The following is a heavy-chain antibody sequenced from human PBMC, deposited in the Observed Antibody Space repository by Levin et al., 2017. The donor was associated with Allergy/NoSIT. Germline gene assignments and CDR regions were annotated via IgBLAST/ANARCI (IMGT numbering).Heavy chain of an antibody. CDR3: ARGDYYFYYYMDV. J-gene: IGHJ6*03. Sequence: LSQTLSLTCTVSGGSISSGASYWSWIRQPPGKGLDWIGYIYYTGSTYYNPSLKSRVTISVDTSNNQFSLKLSSVTAADTAMYYCARGDYYFYYYMDVWGKGTTVTVSS. CDR2: IYYTGST. CDR1: GGSISSGASY. V-gene: IGHV4-31*03.